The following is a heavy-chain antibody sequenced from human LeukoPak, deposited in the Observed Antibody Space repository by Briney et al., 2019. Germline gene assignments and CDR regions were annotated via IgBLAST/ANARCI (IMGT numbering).Heavy chain of an antibody. CDR1: GGFISSYY. Sequence: SETLSLTCTVSGGFISSYYWSWIRQPPGQGLEWIGYIYYSGSTNYNPSLKSRVTISVETSTNQFYLNLSSVAAADTAVYYCARASGQWRPPVYWGQGTLVTGSS. D-gene: IGHD6-19*01. V-gene: IGHV4-59*01. J-gene: IGHJ4*02. CDR2: IYYSGST. CDR3: ARASGQWRPPVY.